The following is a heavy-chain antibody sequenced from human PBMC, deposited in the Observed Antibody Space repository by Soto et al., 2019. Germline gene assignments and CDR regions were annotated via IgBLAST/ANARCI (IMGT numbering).Heavy chain of an antibody. Sequence: ASVKVSCKASGGTFSSYAISWVRQAPGQGLEWMGGIIPILGTANYAQKFQGRVTITADESTSTAYMELSSLRSEDTAVYYCARGGLVGVVVTAIQTDAFDIWGQGTMVTVSS. V-gene: IGHV1-69*13. CDR3: ARGGLVGVVVTAIQTDAFDI. J-gene: IGHJ3*02. CDR2: IIPILGTA. D-gene: IGHD2-21*02. CDR1: GGTFSSYA.